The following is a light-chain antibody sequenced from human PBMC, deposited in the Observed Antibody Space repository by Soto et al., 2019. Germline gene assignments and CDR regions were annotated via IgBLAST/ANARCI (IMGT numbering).Light chain of an antibody. V-gene: IGKV3-20*01. CDR1: QSLSRNY. CDR2: GAS. J-gene: IGKJ2*01. CDR3: QQYVDSPYT. Sequence: EIVLTQSPDTLSLSPGESATPSCRASQSLSRNYLAWFQHKPGQPPRLLIYGASTRATGIPDRFSGSGSGTDFTLNISRLEPEDFAVFFCQQYVDSPYTFGQGTKLEVK.